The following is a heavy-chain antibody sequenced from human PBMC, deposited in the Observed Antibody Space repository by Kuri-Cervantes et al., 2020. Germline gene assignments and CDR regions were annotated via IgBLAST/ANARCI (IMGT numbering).Heavy chain of an antibody. CDR1: GGSFSGYY. D-gene: IGHD3-22*01. CDR3: ARPYFDSSGSQYFQH. CDR2: IYHSGST. J-gene: IGHJ1*01. V-gene: IGHV4-34*01. Sequence: SETLSLTCAGYGGSFSGYYWSWIRQPPGKGLEWIGSIYHSGSTYYNPSLKSRVTISVDTSKNQFSLKLSSVTAADTAVYYCARPYFDSSGSQYFQHWGQGTLVTVSS.